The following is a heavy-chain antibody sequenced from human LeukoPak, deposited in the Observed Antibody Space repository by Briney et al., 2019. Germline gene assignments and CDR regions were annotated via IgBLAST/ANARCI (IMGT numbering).Heavy chain of an antibody. Sequence: PGGSLRLSCAASGFTFSSYGTHWVRQAPGKGLEWVAVISYDGSNKYYADSVKGRFTISRDNSKNTLYLQMNSLRAEDTAVYYCAKDYDPGATTLYWYFDLWGRGTLVTVSS. J-gene: IGHJ2*01. D-gene: IGHD3-16*01. CDR1: GFTFSSYG. V-gene: IGHV3-30*18. CDR2: ISYDGSNK. CDR3: AKDYDPGATTLYWYFDL.